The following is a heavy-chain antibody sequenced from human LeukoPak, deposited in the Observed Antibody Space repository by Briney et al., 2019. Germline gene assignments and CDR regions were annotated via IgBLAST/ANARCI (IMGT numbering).Heavy chain of an antibody. CDR2: IYYSGST. CDR3: ARVPVFQYWYFDL. CDR1: GGSISSYY. J-gene: IGHJ2*01. V-gene: IGHV4-59*01. D-gene: IGHD2-21*01. Sequence: SETLSLTCTVSGGSISSYYWSWIRQPPGKGLEWFGYIYYSGSTNYNPSLKSRVTISVDTSKNQFSLKLSSVTAADTAVYYCARVPVFQYWYFDLWGRGTLVTVSS.